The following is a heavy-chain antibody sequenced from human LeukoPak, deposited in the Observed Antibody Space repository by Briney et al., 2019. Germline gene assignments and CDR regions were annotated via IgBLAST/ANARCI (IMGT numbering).Heavy chain of an antibody. CDR1: GFTFSSYA. Sequence: GGSLRLSCAVSGFTFSSYAMSWVRQAPGKGLEWVSAISGSGGSTYYADSVKGRFTISRDNSKNTLHFQMNGLRAEDTAVYYCAKDRNDFWSGFQYYFDSWGQGTLVTVSS. CDR3: AKDRNDFWSGFQYYFDS. CDR2: ISGSGGST. V-gene: IGHV3-23*01. D-gene: IGHD3-3*01. J-gene: IGHJ4*02.